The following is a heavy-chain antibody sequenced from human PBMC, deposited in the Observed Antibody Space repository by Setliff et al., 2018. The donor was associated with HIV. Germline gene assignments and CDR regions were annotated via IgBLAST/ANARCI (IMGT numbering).Heavy chain of an antibody. CDR3: RVWILRDTSDI. J-gene: IGHJ3*02. CDR2: IYTSGST. V-gene: IGHV4-61*09. Sequence: SETLSLTCTVSGGSISSGSYYWSWIRQPAGKGLEWIGHIYTSGSTNYNPSLKSRVTISVDTSKNQFSLKLSSVTAADTAVYYCRVWILRDTSDIWGQGTVVTVSS. D-gene: IGHD1-1*01. CDR1: GGSISSGSYY.